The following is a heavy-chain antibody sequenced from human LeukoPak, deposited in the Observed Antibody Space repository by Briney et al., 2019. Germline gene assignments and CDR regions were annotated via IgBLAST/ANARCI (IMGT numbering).Heavy chain of an antibody. Sequence: NPSETLSLTCAVYGGSFSGYYWSWIRQPPGKGLEWIGYFYNSGTTNYNPSLKSRVTISVDASKNQFSLQLNSVTPEDTAVYYCARAQGYSSGWYGFFIFDYWGQGTLVTVSS. CDR3: ARAQGYSSGWYGFFIFDY. J-gene: IGHJ4*02. D-gene: IGHD6-19*01. CDR1: GGSFSGYY. V-gene: IGHV4-59*12. CDR2: FYNSGTT.